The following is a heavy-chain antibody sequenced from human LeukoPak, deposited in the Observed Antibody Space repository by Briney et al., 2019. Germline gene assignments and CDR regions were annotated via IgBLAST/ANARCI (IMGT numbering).Heavy chain of an antibody. CDR1: GLTLGGHD. CDR3: VREARGYHYTYFDY. J-gene: IGHJ4*02. D-gene: IGHD5-18*01. V-gene: IGHV3-13*01. CDR2: VSAGHHA. Sequence: GGSLRLSFTASGLTLGGHDMHWVRQTTGAGLEWVAAVSAGHHAFYAGSVRGRFTVSREDAKNSLFLQMNSLRAGDTAIYYCVREARGYHYTYFDYWGQGSLVTVSS.